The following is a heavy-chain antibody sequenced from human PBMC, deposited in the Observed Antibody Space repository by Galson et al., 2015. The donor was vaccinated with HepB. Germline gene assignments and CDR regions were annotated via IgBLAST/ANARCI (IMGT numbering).Heavy chain of an antibody. J-gene: IGHJ3*02. CDR3: ARIINPIPGDVYNPPGAFHI. CDR1: GYTFTGYY. D-gene: IGHD5-24*01. Sequence: SVKVSCKASGYTFTGYYMHWVRQAPGQGLEWMGWINPNSGGTNYAQKFQGRVTMTRDTSISTAYMELSRLRSDDTALYYCARIINPIPGDVYNPPGAFHIWGQGTMVTVSS. V-gene: IGHV1-2*02. CDR2: INPNSGGT.